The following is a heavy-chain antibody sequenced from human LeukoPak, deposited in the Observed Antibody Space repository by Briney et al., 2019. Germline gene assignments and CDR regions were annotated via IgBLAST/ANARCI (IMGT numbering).Heavy chain of an antibody. Sequence: GGSLRLSCAASGFTFSSYAMSWVRQAPGKGLEWVSAISGSGGRIYYGASVKGRFTISRDNSKYTLNLQMNSLRAEDTAVYYCATSKYSGSYWGQGTLVTVFS. J-gene: IGHJ4*02. D-gene: IGHD1-26*01. V-gene: IGHV3-23*01. CDR2: ISGSGGRI. CDR1: GFTFSSYA. CDR3: ATSKYSGSY.